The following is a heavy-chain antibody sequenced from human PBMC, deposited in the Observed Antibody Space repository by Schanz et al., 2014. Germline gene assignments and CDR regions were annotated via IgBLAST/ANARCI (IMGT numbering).Heavy chain of an antibody. CDR1: GFTVSSNY. V-gene: IGHV3-7*01. Sequence: VLLVESGGGLIQPGGSLRLSCVASGFTVSSNYMNWIRQAPGKGLEWVANINQDGSDKSYVDSVKGRFTISRDNSKNTLYLQMNSLRAEDTAVYYCIRGDIMVVPVAHFWGQGILVTVSS. CDR2: INQDGSDK. CDR3: IRGDIMVVPVAHF. J-gene: IGHJ4*02. D-gene: IGHD2-2*01.